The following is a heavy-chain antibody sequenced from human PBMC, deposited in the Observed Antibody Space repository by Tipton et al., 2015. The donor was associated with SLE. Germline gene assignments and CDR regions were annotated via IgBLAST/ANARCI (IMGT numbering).Heavy chain of an antibody. CDR1: GASISSFY. CDR2: IYYSGST. Sequence: TLSLTCTVSGASISSFYWGWIRQPPGKGLEWIGSIYYSGSTYYNPSLKSRVTISVDTSKNLFSLKLSSVTAADTAVYYCARPNSGYDPDAFDIWGQGTIVTVSS. CDR3: ARPNSGYDPDAFDI. J-gene: IGHJ3*02. V-gene: IGHV4-39*01. D-gene: IGHD5-12*01.